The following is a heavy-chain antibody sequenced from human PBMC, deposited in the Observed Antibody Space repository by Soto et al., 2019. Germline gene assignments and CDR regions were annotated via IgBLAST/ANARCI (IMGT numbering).Heavy chain of an antibody. Sequence: QLQLQESGPGLVKPSETLSLTCTVSGGSISSSSYYWGWIRQPPGKGLEWIGSIYYSGSTYYNPSIKRRVTISVDTSKNQFSLKLSSVTAADTAVYYCASQDSYYYYYGMDVWGQGTTVTVSS. CDR1: GGSISSSSYY. D-gene: IGHD2-15*01. CDR3: ASQDSYYYYYGMDV. V-gene: IGHV4-39*01. CDR2: IYYSGST. J-gene: IGHJ6*02.